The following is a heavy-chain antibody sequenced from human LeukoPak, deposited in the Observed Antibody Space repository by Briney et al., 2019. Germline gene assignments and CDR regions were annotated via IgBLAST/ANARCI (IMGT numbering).Heavy chain of an antibody. Sequence: ASVTVSCKAPGYTFTSYYIHWVRQAPGQGLEWMGIINPSGGSTNYAQRFQGRVTMTRDTSTSTVYMELSSLRSEDTAVYYCARSREWERNDYWGQGTLVTVSS. CDR3: ARSREWERNDY. CDR1: GYTFTSYY. D-gene: IGHD1-26*01. V-gene: IGHV1-46*01. CDR2: INPSGGST. J-gene: IGHJ4*01.